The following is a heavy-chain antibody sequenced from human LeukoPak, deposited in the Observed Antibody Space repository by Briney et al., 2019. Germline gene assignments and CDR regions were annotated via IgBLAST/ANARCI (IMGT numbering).Heavy chain of an antibody. CDR1: GFTFSSYG. Sequence: PGRSLRLSCAASGFTFSSYGMHWVRQAPGKGLEWVAVISYDGSNKYYADSVKGRFTISRDNSKNTLYLQMNSLRAEDTAVYYCAREARYCSGGSCYGYGMDVWGQGTTVTVSS. D-gene: IGHD2-15*01. J-gene: IGHJ6*02. CDR2: ISYDGSNK. V-gene: IGHV3-30*03. CDR3: AREARYCSGGSCYGYGMDV.